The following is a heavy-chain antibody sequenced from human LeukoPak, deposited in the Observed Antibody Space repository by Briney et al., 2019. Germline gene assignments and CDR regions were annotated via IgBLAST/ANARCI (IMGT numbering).Heavy chain of an antibody. J-gene: IGHJ4*02. CDR3: ARGLRTFDY. CDR2: INHSGST. CDR1: GGSFSGYY. D-gene: IGHD4-17*01. V-gene: IGHV4-34*01. Sequence: SETLSLTCAVYGGSFSGYYWSWIRQPPGKGLEWIGEINHSGSTNYNPSLKSRVTISVDTSKNQFSLRLSSVTAADTAVYYCARGLRTFDYWGQGTLVTVSS.